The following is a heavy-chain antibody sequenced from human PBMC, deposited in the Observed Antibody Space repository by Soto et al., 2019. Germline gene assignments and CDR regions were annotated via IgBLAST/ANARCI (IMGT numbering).Heavy chain of an antibody. J-gene: IGHJ2*01. V-gene: IGHV3-30-3*01. CDR3: ARPLWRDDYNWGYFDL. D-gene: IGHD4-4*01. CDR2: ISYDGSNK. Sequence: QVQLVESGGGVVQPGRSLRLSCAASGFTFSSYAMHWVRQAPGKGLEWVAGISYDGSNKYYTDSVKGRFTISRDNSKNTLYLQMNSLRAEDTAVYYCARPLWRDDYNWGYFDLWGRGNLVTVSS. CDR1: GFTFSSYA.